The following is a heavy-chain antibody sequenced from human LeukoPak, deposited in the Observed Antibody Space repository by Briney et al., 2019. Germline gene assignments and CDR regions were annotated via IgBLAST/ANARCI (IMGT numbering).Heavy chain of an antibody. J-gene: IGHJ4*02. Sequence: PSQTLSLTCTVSGGSISSGDYYWSWIRQPPGKGLEWIGEINHSGSTNYNPSLKSRVTISVDTSKNQFSLKLSSVTAADTAVYYCARGRYYYDSSGRTHYFDYWGQGTLVTVSS. CDR1: GGSISSGDYY. CDR2: INHSGST. V-gene: IGHV4-30-4*08. CDR3: ARGRYYYDSSGRTHYFDY. D-gene: IGHD3-22*01.